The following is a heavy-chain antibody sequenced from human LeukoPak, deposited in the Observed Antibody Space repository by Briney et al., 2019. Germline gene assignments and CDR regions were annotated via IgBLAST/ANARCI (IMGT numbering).Heavy chain of an antibody. CDR1: GDSVSSNTAT. CDR2: TYYRSKWND. J-gene: IGHJ3*02. Sequence: SQTLSLTCAISGDSVSSNTATWNWIRQSPSRGLEWLGRTYYRSKWNDDYAVSVKSRIIINPDTSQNQFSLQLNSVTPEDTAVYFCARGRDPRGCRFDIWGQGTMVTVSS. D-gene: IGHD2-21*02. V-gene: IGHV6-1*01. CDR3: ARGRDPRGCRFDI.